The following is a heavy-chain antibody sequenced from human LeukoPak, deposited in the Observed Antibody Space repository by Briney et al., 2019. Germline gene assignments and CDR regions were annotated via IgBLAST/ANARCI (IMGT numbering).Heavy chain of an antibody. D-gene: IGHD6-6*01. CDR1: GFTFSHYE. CDR2: INVGGDAT. J-gene: IGHJ2*01. CDR3: ARKTDRPGEVGRDRYFDL. Sequence: PGGSLRLSCVISGFTFSHYEMIWVRQAPGKGLEWVSYINVGGDATHFADSMKGRFTMSRDDAKNSVYLQLNSLRAEETAIYYCARKTDRPGEVGRDRYFDLWGRGTLVTVSS. V-gene: IGHV3-48*03.